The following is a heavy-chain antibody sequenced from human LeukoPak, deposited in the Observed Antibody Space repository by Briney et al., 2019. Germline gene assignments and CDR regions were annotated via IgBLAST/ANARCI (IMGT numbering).Heavy chain of an antibody. D-gene: IGHD6-13*01. CDR2: INTNTGNP. J-gene: IGHJ5*02. CDR1: GYTFTSYA. Sequence: ASVTVSCKASGYTFTSYAMNWVRQAPGQGLEWMGWINTNTGNPTYAQGFTGRFVFSLDTSVSTAYLQISSLKAEDTAVYYCARARISTHSSIINWFDPWGQGTLVTVSS. CDR3: ARARISTHSSIINWFDP. V-gene: IGHV7-4-1*02.